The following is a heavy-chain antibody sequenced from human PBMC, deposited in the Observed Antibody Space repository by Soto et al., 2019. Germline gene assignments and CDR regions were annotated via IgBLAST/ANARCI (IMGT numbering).Heavy chain of an antibody. CDR3: ARQQLLPFYYALDV. Sequence: PSETLSLTCTVSGGSIIGYYWSWIRQSPGKGLEYIGYIYYRGSTNYNPSLKSRVTMSVDTSRNQFSLKVNSVTAADTAVYYCARQQLLPFYYALDVWGQGTTVTVSS. J-gene: IGHJ6*02. V-gene: IGHV4-59*01. CDR2: IYYRGST. CDR1: GGSIIGYY. D-gene: IGHD6-13*01.